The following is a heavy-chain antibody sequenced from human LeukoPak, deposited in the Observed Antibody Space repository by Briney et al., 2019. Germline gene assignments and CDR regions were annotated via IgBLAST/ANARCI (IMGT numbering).Heavy chain of an antibody. CDR3: ARERAVTTYYYFDY. CDR1: GGSVSDYY. D-gene: IGHD4-17*01. V-gene: IGHV4-59*02. Sequence: SETLSLTCTVSGGSVSDYYWSWIRQPPAKGLEWIGYIYYSGSTNYNPSLESRVTISVDTSKNQFSLKLSSVTAADTAVYYCARERAVTTYYYFDYWGQGTLVTVSS. J-gene: IGHJ4*02. CDR2: IYYSGST.